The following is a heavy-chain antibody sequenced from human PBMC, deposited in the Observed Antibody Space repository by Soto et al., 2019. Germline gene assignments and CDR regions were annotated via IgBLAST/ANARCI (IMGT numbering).Heavy chain of an antibody. Sequence: ASVKVSCKASGGTFRTESFNWVRQAPGQGLEWMGGIIPVLGTTDYAPRFRGRVTITADESTSTAYMEVGSLTHDDTAVYYCARATIGHVTRYYFDYWGQGTLVTVSS. V-gene: IGHV1-69*13. CDR3: ARATIGHVTRYYFDY. D-gene: IGHD5-12*01. CDR1: GGTFRTES. J-gene: IGHJ4*02. CDR2: IIPVLGTT.